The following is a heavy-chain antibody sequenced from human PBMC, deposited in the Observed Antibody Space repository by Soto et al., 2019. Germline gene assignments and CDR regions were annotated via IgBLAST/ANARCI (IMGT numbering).Heavy chain of an antibody. CDR2: IYPGDSDT. Sequence: PGESLKISCKGSGYSFTSYWIGRVRQMPGKGLECMGIIYPGDSDTRYSPSFQGQVTISADKSISTAYLQWSSLKASDTAMYYCASTEYYDSSGYLFAFDIWGQGTMVTVSS. D-gene: IGHD3-22*01. J-gene: IGHJ3*02. CDR1: GYSFTSYW. CDR3: ASTEYYDSSGYLFAFDI. V-gene: IGHV5-51*01.